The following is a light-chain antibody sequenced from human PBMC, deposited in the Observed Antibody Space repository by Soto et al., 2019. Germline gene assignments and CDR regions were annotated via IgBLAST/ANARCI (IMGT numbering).Light chain of an antibody. CDR3: QQVKTYPRT. V-gene: IGKV1-9*01. J-gene: IGKJ4*01. CDR1: QGISSY. CDR2: EES. Sequence: IQMTQSPSTLSASVGDRVTITCRASQGISSYLAWYQQKPGKAPKLLIYEESTLHSGVPSRFSGRKSGTQFTLTIDSLQPEDFATYYCQQVKTYPRTFGGGTKVDIK.